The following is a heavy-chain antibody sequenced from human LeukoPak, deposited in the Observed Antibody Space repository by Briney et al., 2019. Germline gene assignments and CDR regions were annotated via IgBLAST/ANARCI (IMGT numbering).Heavy chain of an antibody. Sequence: SGGSLRLSCAASGFTFSSYWMHWVRQAPGKGLVWVSRIIMDGSSTRSTYADSVKGRFTISRDNAKNTLYLEMNNLRAEDTAVYYCARDGRYWYFDLWGRGTLVTVSS. J-gene: IGHJ2*01. CDR2: IIMDGSST. CDR1: GFTFSSYW. V-gene: IGHV3-74*01. CDR3: ARDGRYWYFDL.